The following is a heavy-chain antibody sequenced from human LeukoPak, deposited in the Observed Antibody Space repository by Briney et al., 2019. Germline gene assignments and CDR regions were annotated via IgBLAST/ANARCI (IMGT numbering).Heavy chain of an antibody. Sequence: GGSLSLSCAASGFTFRDYYMIWIRQAPGKGLEWLSYISSSSTYTNYADSVKGRFTISRGNAKNSLFLQMNSLRAEDTAVYYCARDLKGSAWYVDYWGQGTLVTVSS. V-gene: IGHV3-11*05. D-gene: IGHD6-19*01. J-gene: IGHJ4*02. CDR2: ISSSSTYT. CDR1: GFTFRDYY. CDR3: ARDLKGSAWYVDY.